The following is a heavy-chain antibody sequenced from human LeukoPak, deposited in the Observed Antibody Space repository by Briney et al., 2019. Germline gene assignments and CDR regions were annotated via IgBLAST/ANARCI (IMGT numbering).Heavy chain of an antibody. V-gene: IGHV4-31*03. D-gene: IGHD2-15*01. Sequence: SDTLSLTCTVSGVSISGSSYYWRWLRQHPGKGLEYIGYISYSGTTSYNPSLKSRVTISLDTSKNQLSLKLSSVTAADTAVYYCARAAGTHCSGGSCYRGPGGAPPVCLDYWGQGTLVTVSS. J-gene: IGHJ4*02. CDR3: ARAAGTHCSGGSCYRGPGGAPPVCLDY. CDR2: ISYSGTT. CDR1: GVSISGSSYY.